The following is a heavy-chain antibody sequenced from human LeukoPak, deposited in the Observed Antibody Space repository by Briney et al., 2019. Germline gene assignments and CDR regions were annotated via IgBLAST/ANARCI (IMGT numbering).Heavy chain of an antibody. V-gene: IGHV1-2*02. CDR1: GYTFIDHY. J-gene: IGHJ4*02. CDR3: ARDRETGSYYGIDY. Sequence: ASVKVSCKASGYTFIDHYMHWVRQAPGLGLEWMGYIHPKSGGTNYAQKFQGRVTMTRDTSINTAYMELSSLRSDDTAMYYCARDRETGSYYGIDYWGQGTLVTVSS. CDR2: IHPKSGGT. D-gene: IGHD1-26*01.